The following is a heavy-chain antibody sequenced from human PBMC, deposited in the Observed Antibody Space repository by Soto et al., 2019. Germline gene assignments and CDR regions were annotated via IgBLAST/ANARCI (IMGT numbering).Heavy chain of an antibody. D-gene: IGHD5-18*01. Sequence: QVQLQESGPGLVKPSQTLSLTCTVSGGSISSGGYYWSWIRQHPGKGLEWIGYIYYSGSTYYNPSLKSXXTISVXTXXXXXXLXXSSVTAADTAVYYCARVTMGYSYGYWGQGTLVTVSS. J-gene: IGHJ4*02. CDR1: GGSISSGGYY. V-gene: IGHV4-31*01. CDR3: ARVTMGYSYGY. CDR2: IYYSGST.